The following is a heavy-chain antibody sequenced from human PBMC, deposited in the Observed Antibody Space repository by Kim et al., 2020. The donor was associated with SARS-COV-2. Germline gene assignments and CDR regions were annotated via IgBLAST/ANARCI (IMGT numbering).Heavy chain of an antibody. CDR2: ISSSGSTI. CDR3: ARDRIVGATKDYYYYYGMDV. Sequence: GGSLRLSCAASGFTFSSYEMNWVRQAPGKGLEWVSYISSSGSTIYYADSVKCRFTISRDNAKNSLYLQMNSLRAEDTAVYYCARDRIVGATKDYYYYYGMDVWGQGTTVTVSS. V-gene: IGHV3-48*03. D-gene: IGHD1-26*01. CDR1: GFTFSSYE. J-gene: IGHJ6*02.